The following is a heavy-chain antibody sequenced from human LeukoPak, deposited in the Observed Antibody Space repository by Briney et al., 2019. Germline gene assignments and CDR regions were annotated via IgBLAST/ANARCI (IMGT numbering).Heavy chain of an antibody. CDR1: GYTFTSYY. Sequence: ASVKVSCKASGYTFTSYYMHWVRQAPGQGLEWMGIINPSGGSTSYAQKFQGRVTMTRDTSTSTVYMELSSLRSEDTAVYYCARDRWYCSSTSCYPDLFDYWGQGTLVTVSS. V-gene: IGHV1-46*01. CDR3: ARDRWYCSSTSCYPDLFDY. CDR2: INPSGGST. D-gene: IGHD2-2*01. J-gene: IGHJ4*02.